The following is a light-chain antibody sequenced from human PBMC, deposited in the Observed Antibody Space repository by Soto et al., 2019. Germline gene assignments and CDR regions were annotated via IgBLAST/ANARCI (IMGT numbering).Light chain of an antibody. J-gene: IGLJ1*01. CDR1: SSDVGAYNF. Sequence: QSALTQPASVSGSPGLSITISCTGTSSDVGAYNFVSWYQQHPDKAPKLMIFDVSNRPSGVSNRFSGSKSGNTASLTISGLQSEDEAEYYCCSYTTSSNYVFGPGTKVIVL. CDR2: DVS. CDR3: CSYTTSSNYV. V-gene: IGLV2-14*03.